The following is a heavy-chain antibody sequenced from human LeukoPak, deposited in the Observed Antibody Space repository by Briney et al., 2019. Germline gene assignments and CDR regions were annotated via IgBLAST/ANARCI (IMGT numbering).Heavy chain of an antibody. D-gene: IGHD2-15*01. J-gene: IGHJ6*03. Sequence: ASVKVSCKASGGTFSSYAISWVRQAPGQGLEWMGGIIPIFGTANYAQKFQGRVTITADESTSTAYMELSSLRSEDTAVYYCARVVCSGGSCYNGGYYYMDVWGKGTTVTVSS. CDR3: ARVVCSGGSCYNGGYYYMDV. CDR2: IIPIFGTA. V-gene: IGHV1-69*13. CDR1: GGTFSSYA.